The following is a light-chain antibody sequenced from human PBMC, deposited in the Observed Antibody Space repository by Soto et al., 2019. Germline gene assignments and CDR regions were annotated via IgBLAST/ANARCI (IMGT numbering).Light chain of an antibody. CDR2: DAS. CDR1: QSISSW. CDR3: QQYNSYPWT. J-gene: IGKJ1*01. Sequence: GDRVTITCRASQSISSWLAWYQQKPGKAPKLLIYDASSLESGVPSRFSGSGSGTEFTLTITSLQPDDFATYYCQQYNSYPWTFGQGTKVDIK. V-gene: IGKV1-5*01.